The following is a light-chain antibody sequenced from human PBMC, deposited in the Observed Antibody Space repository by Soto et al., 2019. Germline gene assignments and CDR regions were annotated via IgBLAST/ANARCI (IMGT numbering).Light chain of an antibody. V-gene: IGKV3-11*01. J-gene: IGKJ4*01. CDR3: QHRSSWPLT. CDR2: DAS. CDR1: QSVSSF. Sequence: ETVLTQSPATLSLSPGERATLSCSASQSVSSFLAWYQQRPGQAPRLLIYDASNRATGIPARFSGSGSGTDFTLTISSLEPEDFAVYYCQHRSSWPLTFGGGTKVDIK.